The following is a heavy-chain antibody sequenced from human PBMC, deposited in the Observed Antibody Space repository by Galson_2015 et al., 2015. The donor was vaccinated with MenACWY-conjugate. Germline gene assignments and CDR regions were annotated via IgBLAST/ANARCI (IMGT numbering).Heavy chain of an antibody. J-gene: IGHJ3*01. D-gene: IGHD6-19*01. CDR3: TRAKEQWLSKTFDV. CDR2: IKHDGSGT. CDR1: GFTFNTHW. V-gene: IGHV3-7*01. Sequence: SLRLSCAASGFTFNTHWLGWVRPAPGAGLRWGANIKHDGSGTYYVDSVKGRFTISRDNARNSLYLHMNNLRAEDTAVYYCTRAKEQWLSKTFDVWGQGTMVTVSS.